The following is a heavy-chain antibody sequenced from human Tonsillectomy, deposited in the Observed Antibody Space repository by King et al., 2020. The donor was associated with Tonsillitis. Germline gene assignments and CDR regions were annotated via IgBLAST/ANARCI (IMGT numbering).Heavy chain of an antibody. CDR2: INHGGST. D-gene: IGHD4-17*01. CDR1: GDTFSGHY. Sequence: VQLQQWGAGLLRPLETLSLTCGVYGDTFSGHYWSWIRQPPGKGLEWIGEINHGGSTNYYPSLKTRVTISADTSKNQFSLRVRSVTAADTAVYYCARLSYGDYIDGYYFDYWGQGTLVTVSS. CDR3: ARLSYGDYIDGYYFDY. V-gene: IGHV4-34*01. J-gene: IGHJ4*02.